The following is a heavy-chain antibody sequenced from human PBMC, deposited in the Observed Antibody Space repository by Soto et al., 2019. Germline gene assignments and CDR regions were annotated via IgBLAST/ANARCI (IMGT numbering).Heavy chain of an antibody. V-gene: IGHV1-2*02. D-gene: IGHD3-3*01. CDR2: INPNSGGT. J-gene: IGHJ6*02. Sequence: GASVKVSCKASGYTFTGYDMHWVLQAPGEGLEWMGWINPNSGGTNYAQKFQGRVTMTRDTSISTAYMELSRLRSDDTAVYYCARITIFGVATEPIQYGMDVWGQGTTVTGSS. CDR3: ARITIFGVATEPIQYGMDV. CDR1: GYTFTGYD.